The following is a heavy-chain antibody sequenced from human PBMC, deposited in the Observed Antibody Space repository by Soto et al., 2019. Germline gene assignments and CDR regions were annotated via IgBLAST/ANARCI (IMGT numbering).Heavy chain of an antibody. CDR3: ARRITIFGVATFDY. CDR2: IYYSGST. CDR1: GGSISSSSYY. J-gene: IGHJ4*01. V-gene: IGHV4-39*01. Sequence: SETLSLTCTVSGGSISSSSYYWGWIRQPPGKGLEWIGSIYYSGSTYYNPSLKSRVTISVDTSKNQFSLKLSSVTAADTAVYYGARRITIFGVATFDYWGQGTLVTVSS. D-gene: IGHD3-3*01.